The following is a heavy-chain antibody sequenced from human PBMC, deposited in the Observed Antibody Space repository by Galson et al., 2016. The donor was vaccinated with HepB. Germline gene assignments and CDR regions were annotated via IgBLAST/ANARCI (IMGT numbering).Heavy chain of an antibody. CDR2: INAANGDP. J-gene: IGHJ4*02. D-gene: IGHD3-16*01. Sequence: SVKVSCKASGYTFTRYAVHWVRQTPGQRLEWMGWINAANGDPRYSQSFQGRVRITRDISASTAYMELYGLRSEDTAVYYCARDNDYLWGSRHFDSWGQGTLVTVSS. CDR3: ARDNDYLWGSRHFDS. V-gene: IGHV1-3*01. CDR1: GYTFTRYA.